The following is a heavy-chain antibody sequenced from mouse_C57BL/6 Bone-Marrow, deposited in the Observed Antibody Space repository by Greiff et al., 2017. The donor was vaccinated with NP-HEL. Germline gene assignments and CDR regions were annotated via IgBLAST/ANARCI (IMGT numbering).Heavy chain of an antibody. J-gene: IGHJ3*01. CDR2: LDPENGDT. CDR1: GFNIKDDY. V-gene: IGHV14-4*01. CDR3: TTDYYGSPAY. Sequence: EVQLQQSGAELVRPGASVKLSCTASGFNIKDDYMHWVKQRPEQGLEWIGWLDPENGDTDYASKFQGKATITADTSSNTAYLQLSSLTAEDTAGYYCTTDYYGSPAYWGQGTLVTVSA. D-gene: IGHD1-1*01.